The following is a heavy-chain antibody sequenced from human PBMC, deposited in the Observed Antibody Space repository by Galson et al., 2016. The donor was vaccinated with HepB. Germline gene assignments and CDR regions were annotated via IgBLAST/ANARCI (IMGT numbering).Heavy chain of an antibody. CDR1: GFGFSNFA. J-gene: IGHJ5*02. CDR3: ARDLWTYCGDDCYPFTYFDP. D-gene: IGHD2-21*02. V-gene: IGHV3-23*01. CDR2: ISSGGGMT. Sequence: SLRLSCAASGFGFSNFAMNWVRQAPGKGLEWVSGISSGGGMTFYADSVRGRFTISRDNAKNSLYLQMSSLRDEDTAVYYCARDLWTYCGDDCYPFTYFDPWGQGTLVTVSS.